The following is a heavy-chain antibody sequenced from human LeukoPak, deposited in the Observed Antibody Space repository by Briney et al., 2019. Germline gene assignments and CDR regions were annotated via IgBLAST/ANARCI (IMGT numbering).Heavy chain of an antibody. J-gene: IGHJ4*02. CDR3: ARTRGYSYGLYFDY. V-gene: IGHV3-7*01. D-gene: IGHD5-18*01. Sequence: PGGSLRLSCVASGFTFSGYWMGWVRQAPGKGLDWVANIKQDGSEKYYVYSVKGRFSISRDSAKNSLYLQMNSLRAEDTAVYYCARTRGYSYGLYFDYWGQGTLVTVSS. CDR2: IKQDGSEK. CDR1: GFTFSGYW.